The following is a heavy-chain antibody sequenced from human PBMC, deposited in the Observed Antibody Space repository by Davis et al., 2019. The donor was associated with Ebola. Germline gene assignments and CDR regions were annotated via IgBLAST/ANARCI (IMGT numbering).Heavy chain of an antibody. CDR2: INHSGST. J-gene: IGHJ4*02. Sequence: MPSETLSLTCAVYGGSFSGYYWSWIRQPPGKGLEWIGEINHSGSTNYNPSLKSRVTISLDTSKNQFSLKLSSVTAADTAVYYCARDVVGDIVVVVAAFDYWGQGTLVTVSS. CDR3: ARDVVGDIVVVVAAFDY. V-gene: IGHV4-34*01. D-gene: IGHD2-15*01. CDR1: GGSFSGYY.